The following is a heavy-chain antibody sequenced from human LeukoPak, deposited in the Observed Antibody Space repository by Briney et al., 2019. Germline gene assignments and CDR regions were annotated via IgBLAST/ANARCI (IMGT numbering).Heavy chain of an antibody. CDR2: ISGSGGST. CDR1: GFTFSSYA. V-gene: IGHV3-23*01. D-gene: IGHD3-9*01. J-gene: IGHJ4*02. CDR3: AKGYADYDILTGWNY. Sequence: GGSLRLSCAASGFTFSSYAMSWVRQAPGKGLEWVSAISGSGGSTYYADSVKGRLTISRDNSKNTLYLQMNSLRAEDTAVYYCAKGYADYDILTGWNYWGQGTLVTVSS.